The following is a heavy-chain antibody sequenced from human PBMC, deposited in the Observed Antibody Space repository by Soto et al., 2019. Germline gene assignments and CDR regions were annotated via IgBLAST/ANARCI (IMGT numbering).Heavy chain of an antibody. CDR2: ISAYNGNT. D-gene: IGHD6-13*01. J-gene: IGHJ4*02. V-gene: IGHV1-18*01. Sequence: ASVKVSCKASGYTFTSYGISWVRQAPGQGLEWMGWISAYNGNTKYSQKFQGRVTITRDTSASTAYMELSSLRSEDTAVYYCARDPPSIAAAGAPRLFDYWGQGTLVTVSS. CDR3: ARDPPSIAAAGAPRLFDY. CDR1: GYTFTSYG.